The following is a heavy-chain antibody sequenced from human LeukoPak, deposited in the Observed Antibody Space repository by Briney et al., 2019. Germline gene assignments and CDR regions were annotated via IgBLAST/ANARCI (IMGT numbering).Heavy chain of an antibody. CDR1: GYSIISDYY. CDR3: ARNSSGHYFDY. J-gene: IGHJ4*02. CDR2: IYHSGST. Sequence: PSETLSLACAVSGYSIISDYYWGWIRQPPGKGLGWIGSIYHSGSTHYNPSLKSRVTMSVDTSKNQFSLKLSSVTAADGAVYYCARNSSGHYFDYWGQGTLVTVSS. V-gene: IGHV4-38-2*01. D-gene: IGHD6-19*01.